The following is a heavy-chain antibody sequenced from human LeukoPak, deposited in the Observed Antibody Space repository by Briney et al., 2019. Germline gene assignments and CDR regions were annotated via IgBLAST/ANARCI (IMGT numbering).Heavy chain of an antibody. D-gene: IGHD1-14*01. V-gene: IGHV3-23*01. CDR1: GFTFSTYA. CDR2: ISGNGGTI. J-gene: IGHJ4*02. CDR3: AKAGPYYFDY. Sequence: GGSLRLSCAASGFTFSTYAMSRVRQAPGKGLEWVSAISGNGGTIYYADSVKGRFTISRDNSKNTQYLQMNSLRAEDTAVYYCAKAGPYYFDYWGQGTLVTVSS.